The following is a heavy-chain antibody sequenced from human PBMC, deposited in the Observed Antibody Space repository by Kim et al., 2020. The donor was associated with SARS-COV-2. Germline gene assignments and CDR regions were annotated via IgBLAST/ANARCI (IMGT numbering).Heavy chain of an antibody. Sequence: GGSLRLSCTASGFTFGDYAMSWFRQAPGKGLEWVGFIRSKAYGGTTEYAASVKGRFTISRDDSKSIAYLKMNSLKTEDTAVYYCTRDDFWSGHPTYWGQGTLVTVSS. CDR2: IRSKAYGGTT. D-gene: IGHD3-3*01. V-gene: IGHV3-49*03. J-gene: IGHJ4*02. CDR3: TRDDFWSGHPTY. CDR1: GFTFGDYA.